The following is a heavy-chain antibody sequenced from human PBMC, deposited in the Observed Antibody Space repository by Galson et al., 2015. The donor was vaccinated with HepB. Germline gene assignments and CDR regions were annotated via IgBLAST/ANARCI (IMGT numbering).Heavy chain of an antibody. Sequence: PALVKPPQTLALTCAFSGFSLSESGVAVSWFRQSPGKALEWLALIYWHDDKRYSPSVNNRLTITKDTSKGHVVFTMTNMDPADTGTYYCAYMSSRRNAGWFDPWGQRILVTVSS. V-gene: IGHV2-5*01. CDR3: AYMSSRRNAGWFDP. CDR2: IYWHDDK. CDR1: GFSLSESGVA. D-gene: IGHD2-2*01. J-gene: IGHJ5*02.